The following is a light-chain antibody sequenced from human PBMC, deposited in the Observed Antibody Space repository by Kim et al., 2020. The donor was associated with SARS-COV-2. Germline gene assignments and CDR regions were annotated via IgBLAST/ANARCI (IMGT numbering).Light chain of an antibody. CDR1: SSDVGGYNY. Sequence: GLSVTISCTGTSSDVGGYNYVSWYQQHQGKAPKLMIYDVSRRPSGVPDRFAGSKSGNTASLTISGLQAEDEADYYCCSYAGTYTWVFGGGTQLTVL. CDR2: DVS. V-gene: IGLV2-11*01. J-gene: IGLJ3*02. CDR3: CSYAGTYTWV.